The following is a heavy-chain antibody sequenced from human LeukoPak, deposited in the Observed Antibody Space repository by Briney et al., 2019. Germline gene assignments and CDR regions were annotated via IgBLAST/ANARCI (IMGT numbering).Heavy chain of an antibody. V-gene: IGHV3-23*01. CDR3: AKDLKAMGFDY. J-gene: IGHJ4*02. CDR1: GFTFSSYA. CDR2: ISGSGGST. D-gene: IGHD5-24*01. Sequence: LAGGSLRLSCAASGFTFSSYAMGWVRQAPGKGLEWVSAISGSGGSTYYADSVKGRFTISRDNSKNTLYLQMNSLRAEDTAVYYCAKDLKAMGFDYWGQGTLVTVSS.